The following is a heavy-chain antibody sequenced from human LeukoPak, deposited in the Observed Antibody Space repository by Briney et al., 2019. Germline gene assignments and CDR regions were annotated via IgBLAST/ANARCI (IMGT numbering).Heavy chain of an antibody. CDR3: ARDIRPRVESFDY. V-gene: IGHV1-2*02. J-gene: IGHJ4*02. Sequence: ASVKVSCKTSGYTFTDYHIHWVRQAPGQGLEWMGWINPNSGGTNYAQKFQGRVTMTMDTSITTAYMELSRLRSDDTAVYYCARDIRPRVESFDYWGQGTLVTVSS. D-gene: IGHD3-3*01. CDR1: GYTFTDYH. CDR2: INPNSGGT.